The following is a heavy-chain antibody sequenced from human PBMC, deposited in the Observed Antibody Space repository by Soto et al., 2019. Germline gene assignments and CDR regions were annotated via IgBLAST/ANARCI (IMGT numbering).Heavy chain of an antibody. CDR2: SIPIFGTA. J-gene: IGHJ6*02. CDR1: GGTYSSYA. Sequence: ASVNVSFKATGGTYSSYAVSWVRQAPGQGGEWMGGSIPIFGTANYAQKFQGRATITADKSTSTAYMELCRLRYEDTAVYYCARDSDTMVRGGGALYGLDVWGQGTTVTVSS. D-gene: IGHD3-10*01. V-gene: IGHV1-69*06. CDR3: ARDSDTMVRGGGALYGLDV.